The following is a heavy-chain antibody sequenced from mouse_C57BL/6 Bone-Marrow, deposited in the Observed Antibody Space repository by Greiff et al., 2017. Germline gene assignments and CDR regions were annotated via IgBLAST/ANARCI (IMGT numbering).Heavy chain of an antibody. CDR3: AREGILRSFDY. CDR2: IDPSDSYT. J-gene: IGHJ2*01. D-gene: IGHD1-1*01. Sequence: QVQLQQPGAELVMPGASVKLSCKASGYTFTSYWMHWVKQRPGQGLEWIGEIDPSDSYTNYNQKFKGKSTLTGDKSSSTAYMQLSSLTSEDSAVYYCAREGILRSFDYWGQGTTLTVSS. V-gene: IGHV1-69*01. CDR1: GYTFTSYW.